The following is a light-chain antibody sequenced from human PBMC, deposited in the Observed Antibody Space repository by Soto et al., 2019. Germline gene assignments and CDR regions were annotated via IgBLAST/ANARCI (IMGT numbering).Light chain of an antibody. CDR2: EIN. J-gene: IGLJ1*01. V-gene: IGLV2-8*01. Sequence: QSVLTQPPSASGSPGQSVTISCSGTSSDVGGYNYVSWYQQHPGKAPNVLIYEINKRPSGVPDRFSGSKSGNTASLTVSGHQTEDEADYYCSSYACSNNFVFGTGTKLTVL. CDR3: SSYACSNNFV. CDR1: SSDVGGYNY.